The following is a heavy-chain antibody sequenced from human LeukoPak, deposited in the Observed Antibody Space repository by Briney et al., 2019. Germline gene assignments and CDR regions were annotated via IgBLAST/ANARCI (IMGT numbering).Heavy chain of an antibody. J-gene: IGHJ6*02. CDR1: GFTFSNAW. Sequence: GGSLRLSCAASGFTFSNAWMSWVRQAPGKGLEWVGRIKSKTDGGTTDYAAPVKGRFTISRDDSKNTLYLQMNSLKTEDTAVYYCTTSTLPYLMYYYGMDVWGQGTTVTVSS. CDR3: TTSTLPYLMYYYGMDV. V-gene: IGHV3-15*01. D-gene: IGHD3-9*01. CDR2: IKSKTDGGTT.